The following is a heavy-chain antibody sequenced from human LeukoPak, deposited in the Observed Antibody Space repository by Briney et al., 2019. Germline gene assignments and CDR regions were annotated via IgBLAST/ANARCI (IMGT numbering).Heavy chain of an antibody. CDR2: IIPIFGTA. D-gene: IGHD3-22*01. Sequence: GASVKVFCKASGGTFSSYAISWVRQAPGQGLEWMGGIIPIFGTANYAQKFQGRVTITADKSTSTAYMELSSLRSEDTAVYYCARERYYYDSSGLVKFDPWGQGTLVTVSS. J-gene: IGHJ5*02. CDR3: ARERYYYDSSGLVKFDP. CDR1: GGTFSSYA. V-gene: IGHV1-69*06.